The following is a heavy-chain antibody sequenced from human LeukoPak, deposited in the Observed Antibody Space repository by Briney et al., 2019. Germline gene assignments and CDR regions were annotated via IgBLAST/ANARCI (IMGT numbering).Heavy chain of an antibody. CDR2: INHSGST. D-gene: IGHD1-26*01. V-gene: IGHV4-34*01. Sequence: QTSETLSLTCAVYGGSFSGYYWSWIRQPPGKGLERLGEINHSGSTNYNPSLKSRVTISVDTSKNQFSLKLSSVTAADTAVYYCASLVGATTYNWFDPWGQGTLVTVSS. CDR3: ASLVGATTYNWFDP. J-gene: IGHJ5*02. CDR1: GGSFSGYY.